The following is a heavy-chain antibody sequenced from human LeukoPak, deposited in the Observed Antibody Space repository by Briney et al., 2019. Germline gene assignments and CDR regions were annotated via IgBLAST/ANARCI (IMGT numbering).Heavy chain of an antibody. D-gene: IGHD3-10*01. V-gene: IGHV6-1*01. J-gene: IGHJ1*01. CDR1: GDSVSSNSAA. CDR2: TYYRSKWYN. Sequence: SQTLSLTCAISGDSVSSNSAAWNWIRQSPSRGLEWLGRTYYRSKWYNDYAVSVKSRITINPDTSKNQFSLKLSSVTAADTAVYYCARGRRFIDYYGSGSSVSAEYFQHWGQGTLVTVSS. CDR3: ARGRRFIDYYGSGSSVSAEYFQH.